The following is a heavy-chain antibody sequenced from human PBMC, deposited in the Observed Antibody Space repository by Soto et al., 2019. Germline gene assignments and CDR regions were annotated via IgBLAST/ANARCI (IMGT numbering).Heavy chain of an antibody. Sequence: PGGSLRLSCAASGFTFSSYSMNWVRQAPGKGLEWVSYISSSSSTIYYADSVKGRFTISRDNAKNSLYLQMNSLRAEDAAVYYCARDLSVRSGYCSSTSCYQFNWGQGTLVTVSS. CDR1: GFTFSSYS. V-gene: IGHV3-48*01. J-gene: IGHJ4*02. CDR3: ARDLSVRSGYCSSTSCYQFN. CDR2: ISSSSSTI. D-gene: IGHD2-2*03.